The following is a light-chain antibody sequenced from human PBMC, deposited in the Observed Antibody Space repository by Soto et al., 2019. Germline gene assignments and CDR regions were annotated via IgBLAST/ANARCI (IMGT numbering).Light chain of an antibody. CDR2: AAS. CDR3: QQSYSSPPT. J-gene: IGKJ1*01. CDR1: QSISNH. Sequence: DIQMTHSPSSLSASVEDRFIITCRASQSISNHLNWYQQKPGKAPKLLIFAASSLQSGVPSRFSGSRSGPDFTLTIISLQPEDFATYYCQQSYSSPPTFGQGTKVDIK. V-gene: IGKV1-39*01.